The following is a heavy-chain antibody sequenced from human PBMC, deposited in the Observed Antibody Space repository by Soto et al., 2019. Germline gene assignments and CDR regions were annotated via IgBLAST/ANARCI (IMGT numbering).Heavy chain of an antibody. D-gene: IGHD3-3*01. Sequence: SETLSLTCAVYGGSFSGYYWSWIRQPPGKGLEWIGEINHSGSTNYNPSLKSRVTISVDTSKNQFSLKLSSVTAADTAVYYCASGGDTIXGVXNVWGQGTLVTVSS. J-gene: IGHJ4*02. V-gene: IGHV4-34*01. CDR2: INHSGST. CDR1: GGSFSGYY. CDR3: ASGGDTIXGVXNV.